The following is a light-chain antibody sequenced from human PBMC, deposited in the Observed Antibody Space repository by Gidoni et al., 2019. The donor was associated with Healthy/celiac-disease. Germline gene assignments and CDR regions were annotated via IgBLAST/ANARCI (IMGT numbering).Light chain of an antibody. Sequence: SYELPQPPSVSVSPGQTASITCSGDKLGDKYACWYQQKPGQSPVLVIYQDSKRPSGIPERFSGSNSGNTATLTISGTQAMDEADYYCQAWDSSIPVFGGGTKLTVL. CDR1: KLGDKY. V-gene: IGLV3-1*01. CDR2: QDS. CDR3: QAWDSSIPV. J-gene: IGLJ2*01.